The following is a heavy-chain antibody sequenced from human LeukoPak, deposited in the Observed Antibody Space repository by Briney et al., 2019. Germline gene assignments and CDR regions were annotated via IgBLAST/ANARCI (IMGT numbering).Heavy chain of an antibody. V-gene: IGHV1-18*01. CDR1: GYTFTSYG. CDR2: ISAYNGNT. J-gene: IGHJ6*02. D-gene: IGHD6-19*01. Sequence: ASVNVSCKASGYTFTSYGISWVRQAPGQGLEWMGWISAYNGNTNYAQKLQGRVTMTTDTSTSTAYMELRSLRSDDTAVYYCARERTSIAVAGTGIYYYSVMDVWGQGTTVTVSS. CDR3: ARERTSIAVAGTGIYYYSVMDV.